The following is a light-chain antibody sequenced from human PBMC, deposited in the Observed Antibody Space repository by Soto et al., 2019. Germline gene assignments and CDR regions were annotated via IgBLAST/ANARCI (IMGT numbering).Light chain of an antibody. Sequence: DIQMTQSPSSLSASVGDRVTITCRASQSISSYLNWYQQKPGKAPKLLICAASSSQSGVPSRFSGSGSGTDFTLSISSLQPEDFAIYFCQQTSSMPVTFGQGTRLEIK. CDR2: AAS. J-gene: IGKJ5*01. CDR1: QSISSY. V-gene: IGKV1-39*01. CDR3: QQTSSMPVT.